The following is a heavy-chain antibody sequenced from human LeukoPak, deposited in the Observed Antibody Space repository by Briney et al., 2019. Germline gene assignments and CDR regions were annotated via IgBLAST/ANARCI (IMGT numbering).Heavy chain of an antibody. CDR2: IIPIFGTA. CDR3: ASCIAAAYNWFDP. V-gene: IGHV1-69*13. D-gene: IGHD6-13*01. CDR1: GGTFSSYA. Sequence: SVKVSCKASGGTFSSYAISWLRQAHGQGLEWMGGIIPIFGTANYAQKFQGRVTITADESTSTAYMELSSLRSEDTAVYYCASCIAAAYNWFDPWGQGTLVTVSS. J-gene: IGHJ5*02.